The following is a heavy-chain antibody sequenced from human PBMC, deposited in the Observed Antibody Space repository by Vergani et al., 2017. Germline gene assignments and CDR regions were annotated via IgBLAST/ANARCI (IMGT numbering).Heavy chain of an antibody. V-gene: IGHV3-48*04. CDR1: GFTFSSYA. Sequence: EVQLLESGGGLVQPGGSLRLSCAASGFTFSSYAMSWVRQAPGKGLEWVSYISSSSSYTNYADSVKGRFTISRDNAKNSLYLQMNSLRAEDTAVYYCARGGYSGYDLDYWGQGTLVTVSS. D-gene: IGHD5-12*01. CDR2: ISSSSSYT. J-gene: IGHJ4*02. CDR3: ARGGYSGYDLDY.